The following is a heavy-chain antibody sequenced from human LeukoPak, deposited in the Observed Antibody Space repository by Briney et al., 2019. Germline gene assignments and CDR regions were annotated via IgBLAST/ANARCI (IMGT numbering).Heavy chain of an antibody. J-gene: IGHJ6*03. Sequence: PGGSLRLSCAASGFTFSSYSMNWVRQAPGKGLEWVSSISSSSSYIYYADSVKGRFAISRDNAKNSLYLQMNSLRAEDTAVYYCARSQINYYDSSGYYDYYYYMDVWGKGTTVTVFS. CDR3: ARSQINYYDSSGYYDYYYYMDV. CDR1: GFTFSSYS. CDR2: ISSSSSYI. D-gene: IGHD3-22*01. V-gene: IGHV3-21*01.